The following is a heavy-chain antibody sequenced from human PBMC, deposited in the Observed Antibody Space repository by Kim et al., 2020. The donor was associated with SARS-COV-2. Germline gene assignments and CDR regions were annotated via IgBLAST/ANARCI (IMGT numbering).Heavy chain of an antibody. CDR1: GFTLSSHA. CDR3: AKEGGSGGFSLHY. Sequence: GGSLRLSCAASGFTLSSHAMHWVRQAPGKGLEWVSGISYDGSNKYYADSVEGRFTISRDSSKNTLYLQMNSLRGDDTAVYFCAKEGGSGGFSLHYWGQG. J-gene: IGHJ4*02. CDR2: ISYDGSNK. V-gene: IGHV3-30*04. D-gene: IGHD3-10*01.